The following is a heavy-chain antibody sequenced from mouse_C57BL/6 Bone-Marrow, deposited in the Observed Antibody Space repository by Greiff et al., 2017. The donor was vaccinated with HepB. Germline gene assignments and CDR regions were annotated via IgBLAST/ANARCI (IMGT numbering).Heavy chain of an antibody. V-gene: IGHV1-82*01. Sequence: QVQLQQSGPELVKPGASVKISCKASGYAFSSSWMNWVKQRPGKGLEWIGRIYPGDGDTNYNGKFKGKATLTAAKSSSTAYMQLSSLTSEDSAVYFCAVYGNYDDWGQGTTLTVSS. J-gene: IGHJ2*01. CDR3: AVYGNYDD. D-gene: IGHD2-1*01. CDR2: IYPGDGDT. CDR1: GYAFSSSW.